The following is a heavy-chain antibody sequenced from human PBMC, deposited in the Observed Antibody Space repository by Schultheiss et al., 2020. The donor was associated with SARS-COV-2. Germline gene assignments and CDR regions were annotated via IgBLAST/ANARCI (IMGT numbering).Heavy chain of an antibody. CDR2: IKQDGSEK. Sequence: GGSLRLSCAASGFTFSSYWMSWVRQAPGKGLEWVANIKQDGSEKYYVDSVKGRFTISRDNAKNSLYLQMNSLRAEDTAAYYCARVMREYSSSWYVREYYYYYYGMDVWGQGTTVTVSS. CDR1: GFTFSSYW. V-gene: IGHV3-7*01. J-gene: IGHJ6*02. CDR3: ARVMREYSSSWYVREYYYYYYGMDV. D-gene: IGHD6-13*01.